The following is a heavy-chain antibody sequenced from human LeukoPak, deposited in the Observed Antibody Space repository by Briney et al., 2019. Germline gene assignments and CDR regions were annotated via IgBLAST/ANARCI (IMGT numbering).Heavy chain of an antibody. D-gene: IGHD3-3*01. V-gene: IGHV1-46*01. CDR3: AREAIFGVVREYYFDY. Sequence: GASVKVSCKTSGYTFTRYHIHWVRQAPGQGREWMGVINPSGGTTTYAQNFQGRVTMTRDTSTITVYMELSSLRSDDTAVYYCAREAIFGVVREYYFDYWGQGTLVTVS. CDR2: INPSGGTT. J-gene: IGHJ4*02. CDR1: GYTFTRYH.